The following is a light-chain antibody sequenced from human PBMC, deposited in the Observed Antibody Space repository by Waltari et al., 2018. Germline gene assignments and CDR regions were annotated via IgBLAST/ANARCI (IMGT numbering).Light chain of an antibody. CDR1: QDTGDS. V-gene: IGKV1-33*01. CDR3: QQYRSLPLT. CDR2: SVS. J-gene: IGKJ2*01. Sequence: DIKLTQTPSSLSASVGDRLTITCQASQDTGDSLNWFQHKPGAPPELLIYSVSRLDYGVPSRFTGSRSGTNYSFSITNLQPDDIATYFCQQYRSLPLTFGQGTK.